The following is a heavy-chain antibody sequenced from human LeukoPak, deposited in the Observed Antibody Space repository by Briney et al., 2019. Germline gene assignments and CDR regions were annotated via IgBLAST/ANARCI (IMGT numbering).Heavy chain of an antibody. CDR2: ISAYNGNT. J-gene: IGHJ5*02. V-gene: IGHV1-18*01. D-gene: IGHD3-10*01. CDR1: GYTFTSYG. Sequence: ASVKVSCKASGYTFTSYGMSWVRQAPGQGLEWMGWISAYNGNTNYAQKLQGRVTMTTDTSPSTAYMELRSLRSDDTAVYYCARVGLLWFGELLWFDPWGQGTLVTVSS. CDR3: ARVGLLWFGELLWFDP.